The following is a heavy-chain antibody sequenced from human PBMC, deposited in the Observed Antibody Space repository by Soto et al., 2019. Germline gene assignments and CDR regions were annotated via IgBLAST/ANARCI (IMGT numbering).Heavy chain of an antibody. V-gene: IGHV4-34*01. CDR3: ARSKWRSSGANYYYYYGMDV. CDR2: INHSGST. D-gene: IGHD6-19*01. J-gene: IGHJ6*02. CDR1: GGSFSGYY. Sequence: SETLSLTCAVYGGSFSGYYWSWIRQPPGKGLEWIGEINHSGSTNYNPSLKSRVTISVGTSKNQFSLKLSSVTAADTAVYYCARSKWRSSGANYYYYYGMDVWGQGTTVTVSS.